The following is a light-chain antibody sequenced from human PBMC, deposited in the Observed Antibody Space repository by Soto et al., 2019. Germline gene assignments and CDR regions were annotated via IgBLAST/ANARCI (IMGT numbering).Light chain of an antibody. CDR2: GVS. CDR1: QSVWNNY. V-gene: IGKV3-20*01. Sequence: EIVLTQSPGTLSLSPGESATLSCRARQSVWNNYLAWYQQKHGQAPRLLISGVSRRASGITDRFSGSESGTDVTLIIAKLEPEDFAVYYCQQYGSTTPLTFGGGTLVEI. J-gene: IGKJ4*01. CDR3: QQYGSTTPLT.